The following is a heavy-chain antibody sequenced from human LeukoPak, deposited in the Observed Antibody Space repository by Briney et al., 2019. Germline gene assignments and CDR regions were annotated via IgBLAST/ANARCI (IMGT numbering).Heavy chain of an antibody. V-gene: IGHV3-11*01. CDR1: GFTFSDYY. J-gene: IGHJ4*02. D-gene: IGHD5-18*01. CDR2: ISSSGSTI. Sequence: PGGSLRLSCAASGFTFSDYYMSWIRQAPGKGLEWVSYISSSGSTIYYADSVKGRFTISRDNAKNSLYLQMISLRAEDTAVYYCARDMVPGRGYSYGYPLDYWGQGTLVTVSS. CDR3: ARDMVPGRGYSYGYPLDY.